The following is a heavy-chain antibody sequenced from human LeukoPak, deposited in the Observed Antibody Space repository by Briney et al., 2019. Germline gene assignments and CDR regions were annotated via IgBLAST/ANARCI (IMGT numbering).Heavy chain of an antibody. CDR3: ARDRGNGDYGDYFDS. J-gene: IGHJ4*02. D-gene: IGHD4-17*01. Sequence: SETLSLTCSVSGGSVTSGPNYWNWIRRPAGKGLEWIGRIQTSGRVNYNPSLKSRVTVYLDTPKNLVSLQLTPVTAADTAVYYCARDRGNGDYGDYFDSWGQGTQVTVSS. CDR1: GGSVTSGPNY. CDR2: IQTSGRV. V-gene: IGHV4-61*02.